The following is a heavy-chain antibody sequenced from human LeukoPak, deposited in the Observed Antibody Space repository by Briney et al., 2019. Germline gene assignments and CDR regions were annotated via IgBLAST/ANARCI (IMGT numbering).Heavy chain of an antibody. V-gene: IGHV1-8*01. CDR2: MNPNSGNT. CDR3: AREGYSYGYGTRWYYFDY. CDR1: GYTFTSYD. J-gene: IGHJ4*02. Sequence: GASVKVSCKASGYTFTSYDINWVRQATGQGLEWMGWMNPNSGNTGYAQKFQGRVTMTRNTSTSTAYMELRSLRSDDTAVYYCAREGYSYGYGTRWYYFDYWGQGTLVTVSS. D-gene: IGHD5-18*01.